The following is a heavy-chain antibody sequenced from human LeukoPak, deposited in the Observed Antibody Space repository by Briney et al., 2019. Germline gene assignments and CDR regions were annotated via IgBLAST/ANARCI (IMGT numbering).Heavy chain of an antibody. J-gene: IGHJ4*02. V-gene: IGHV3-30*03. CDR3: ARDGSSWYLDY. Sequence: PGGSLRLSCAASGFTFSSYGIHWVRQAPGKGLEWVAVISYDGSNKYYADSVKGRFTISRDNSKNTLYLQMNSLRAEDTAVYYCARDGSSWYLDYWGQGTLVTVSS. D-gene: IGHD6-13*01. CDR1: GFTFSSYG. CDR2: ISYDGSNK.